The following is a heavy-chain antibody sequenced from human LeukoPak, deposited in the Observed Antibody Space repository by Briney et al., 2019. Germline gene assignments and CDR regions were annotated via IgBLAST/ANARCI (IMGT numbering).Heavy chain of an antibody. J-gene: IGHJ3*02. CDR2: IYNSGSV. CDR1: SGSINSGNYF. CDR3: ARVRVMGDAFDI. V-gene: IGHV4-30-4*01. D-gene: IGHD2-21*01. Sequence: PSQTLSLTCTVSSGSINSGNYFWTWIRQPPGKGLEWIGYIYNSGSVYYNPSLNSRVTISADASKSQFSLKLTSVTAADTAVYYCARVRVMGDAFDIWGQGAMVTVSS.